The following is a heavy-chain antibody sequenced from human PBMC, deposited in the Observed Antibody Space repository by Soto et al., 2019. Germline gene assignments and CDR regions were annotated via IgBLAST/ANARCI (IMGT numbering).Heavy chain of an antibody. CDR3: ARDDGRGTRSYDY. V-gene: IGHV4-59*01. D-gene: IGHD2-15*01. J-gene: IGHJ4*02. CDR1: GGSISSYY. CDR2: IYYSGST. Sequence: SETLSLTCTVSGGSISSYYWSWIRQPPGKGLEWIGYIYYSGSTNYNPSLKSRVTISVDTSKNQFSLKLSSVTAADTAVYYCARDDGRGTRSYDYWGQGTLVTVSS.